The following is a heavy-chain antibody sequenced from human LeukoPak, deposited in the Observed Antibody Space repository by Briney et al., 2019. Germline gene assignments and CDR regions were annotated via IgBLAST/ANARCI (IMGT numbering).Heavy chain of an antibody. J-gene: IGHJ5*02. CDR1: GGSISSSSYY. Sequence: SETLSLTCTVSGGSISSSSYYWGWIRQPPGKGLEWIGSIYYSGSTYYNPSLKSRVTISVDTSKNQFSLKLSSVTAADTAVYYCARHIPGSPFDPWGQGTLVTVSS. CDR3: ARHIPGSPFDP. V-gene: IGHV4-39*01. CDR2: IYYSGST.